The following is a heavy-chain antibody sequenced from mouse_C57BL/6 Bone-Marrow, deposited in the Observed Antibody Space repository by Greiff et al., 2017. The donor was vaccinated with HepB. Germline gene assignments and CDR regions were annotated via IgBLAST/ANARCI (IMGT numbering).Heavy chain of an antibody. V-gene: IGHV2-2*01. D-gene: IGHD1-1*01. J-gene: IGHJ1*03. Sequence: QVQLKESGPGLVQPSQSLSITCTVSGFSLTSYGVHWVRQSPGKGLEWLGVIWSGGSTDYNAAFISRLSISKDNSKSHVFFKMNSLQADDTAIYYCARNKKGDSSSLYWYFDVWGTGTTVTVSS. CDR2: IWSGGST. CDR3: ARNKKGDSSSLYWYFDV. CDR1: GFSLTSYG.